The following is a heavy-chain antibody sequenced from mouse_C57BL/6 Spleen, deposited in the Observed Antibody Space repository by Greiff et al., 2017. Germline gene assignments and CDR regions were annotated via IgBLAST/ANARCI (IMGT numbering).Heavy chain of an antibody. CDR2: IYPGNSDT. CDR3: TMGYGSSYGYAMDY. Sequence: VQLQQSGTVLARPGASVKMSCKTSGYTFTSYWMHWVKQRPGQGLEWIGAIYPGNSDTSYNQKFKGKAKLTAVTSASTAYMELSSLTNEDSAGYYCTMGYGSSYGYAMDYWGQGTSVTVSS. J-gene: IGHJ4*01. D-gene: IGHD1-1*01. CDR1: GYTFTSYW. V-gene: IGHV1-5*01.